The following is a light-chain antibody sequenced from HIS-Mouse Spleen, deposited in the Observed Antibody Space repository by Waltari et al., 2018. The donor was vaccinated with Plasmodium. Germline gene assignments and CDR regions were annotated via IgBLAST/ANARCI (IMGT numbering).Light chain of an antibody. J-gene: IGLJ2*01. Sequence: QSVLTQPPSASGTPGQRVTISCSGSISSIGSNTVTWYQQLPGTAPKLLIDSNNQRPSGVPDRFSGAKAGPAASLAIGGLQSGDEAEYYCAAWDDSLNGVVFAGGTKLTVL. V-gene: IGLV1-44*01. CDR3: AAWDDSLNGVV. CDR2: SNN. CDR1: ISSIGSNT.